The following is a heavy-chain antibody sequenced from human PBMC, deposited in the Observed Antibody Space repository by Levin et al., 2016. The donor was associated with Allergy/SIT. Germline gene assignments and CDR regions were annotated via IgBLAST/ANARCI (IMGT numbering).Heavy chain of an antibody. CDR2: IYPGDSDT. V-gene: IGHV5-51*01. D-gene: IGHD6-13*01. CDR1: GYSFTSYW. Sequence: GESLKISCKGSGYSFTSYWIGWVRQMPGKGLEWMGIIYPGDSDTRYSPSFQGQVTISADKSISTAYLQWSSLKASDTAMYYCARRGVIAAAGTHSYGMDVWGQGTTVTVSS. CDR3: ARRGVIAAAGTHSYGMDV. J-gene: IGHJ6*02.